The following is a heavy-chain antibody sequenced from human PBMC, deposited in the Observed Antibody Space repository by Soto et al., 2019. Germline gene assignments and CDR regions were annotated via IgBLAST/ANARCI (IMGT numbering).Heavy chain of an antibody. J-gene: IGHJ2*01. CDR2: IYYSGST. D-gene: IGHD6-19*01. Sequence: QVQLPASGPGLVEPSQTLSLTCTVSGGSISSGGYYWSWIRQHPGKGLEWIGYIYYSGSTYYNPSLKRRVTISVDTSKNQFPLKLSSVTAADTAVYYCARVQSGWYGQIWYFDLWGRGTLVTVSS. CDR3: ARVQSGWYGQIWYFDL. CDR1: GGSISSGGYY. V-gene: IGHV4-31*03.